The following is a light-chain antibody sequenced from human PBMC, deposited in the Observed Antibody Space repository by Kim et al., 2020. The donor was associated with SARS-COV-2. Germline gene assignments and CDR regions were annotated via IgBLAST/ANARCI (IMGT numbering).Light chain of an antibody. CDR2: AAS. V-gene: IGKV1-39*01. J-gene: IGKJ4*01. Sequence: DIQMTQSPSSLAASVGDRVTIACRASQSIGTYLNWYQQKPGKAPKLLIYAASTLQSGVPSRFSGSGSGTDFTLTITSLQVEDFATYYWQQSHTTPLLTFGGGTKVDIK. CDR1: QSIGTY. CDR3: QQSHTTPLLT.